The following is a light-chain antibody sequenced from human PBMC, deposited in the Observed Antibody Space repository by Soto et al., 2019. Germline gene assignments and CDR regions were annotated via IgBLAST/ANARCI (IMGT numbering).Light chain of an antibody. CDR3: CSHTISGAPV. CDR2: EVT. J-gene: IGLJ2*01. V-gene: IGLV2-14*01. CDR1: NSDVANYDY. Sequence: QSVLTQPASVSGSPGQSITLSCTGANSDVANYDYVSWYRQYPGLAPQVIISEVTNRPSVISDRFSGSKSANTAYLTISGLQAEDEADYYCCSHTISGAPVFGGGTKVPS.